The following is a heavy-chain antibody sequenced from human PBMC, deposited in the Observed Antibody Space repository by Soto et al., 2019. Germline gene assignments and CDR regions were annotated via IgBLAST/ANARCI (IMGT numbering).Heavy chain of an antibody. CDR3: ARDVDRTSHLNWFDP. Sequence: GGSLRLSCEVSGFSFSEYGMHWVRQAPGKGLEWVAVIWYDGTTKNYADSAKGRFTISRDSSKKTVYLQMDSLKVEDTAVYYCARDVDRTSHLNWFDPWGQGVMVTVSS. V-gene: IGHV3-33*01. J-gene: IGHJ5*02. CDR2: IWYDGTTK. D-gene: IGHD5-12*01. CDR1: GFSFSEYG.